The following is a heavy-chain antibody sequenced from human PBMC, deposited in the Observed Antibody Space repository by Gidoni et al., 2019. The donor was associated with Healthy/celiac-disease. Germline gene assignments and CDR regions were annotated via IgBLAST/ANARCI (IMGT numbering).Heavy chain of an antibody. CDR2: ISWDGGST. V-gene: IGHV3-43D*03. Sequence: EVQLVESGGVVVQPGGSLRLSCAASGFTFDDVAMHWVRQAPGKGLEWVSLISWDGGSTYYADSVKGRFTISRDNSKNSLYLQMNSLRAEDTALYYCAKDISYGSGSYPGYFDYWGQGTLVTVSS. CDR3: AKDISYGSGSYPGYFDY. D-gene: IGHD3-10*01. J-gene: IGHJ4*02. CDR1: GFTFDDVA.